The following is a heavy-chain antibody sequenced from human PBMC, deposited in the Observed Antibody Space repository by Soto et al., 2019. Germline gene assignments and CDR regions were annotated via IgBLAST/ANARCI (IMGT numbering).Heavy chain of an antibody. CDR2: IYPGDSDT. Sequence: PXGSLKISCKGCGYSFTSYWIGWVRQMPGKGLEWMGIIYPGDSDTRYSPSFQGQVTISADKSISTAYLQWSSLKASDTAMYYCARHYCSSTSCYPVYYYYYGMDVWGQGTTVTASS. CDR3: ARHYCSSTSCYPVYYYYYGMDV. V-gene: IGHV5-51*01. CDR1: GYSFTSYW. D-gene: IGHD2-2*01. J-gene: IGHJ6*02.